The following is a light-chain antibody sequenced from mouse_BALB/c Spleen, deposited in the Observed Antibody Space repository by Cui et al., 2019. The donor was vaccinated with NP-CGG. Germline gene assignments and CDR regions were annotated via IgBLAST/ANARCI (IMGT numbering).Light chain of an antibody. Sequence: QAVATQESALTTSPGETVTLTCRSSTGAVTTSNYANWVQEKPDHLFTGLIGGTNNRVPGVPARFSGSLIGDKAALTITGAQTEDEAMYFCALWYSNHWVFGGGTKLTVL. J-gene: IGLJ1*01. V-gene: IGLV1*01. CDR1: TGAVTTSNY. CDR3: ALWYSNHWV. CDR2: GTN.